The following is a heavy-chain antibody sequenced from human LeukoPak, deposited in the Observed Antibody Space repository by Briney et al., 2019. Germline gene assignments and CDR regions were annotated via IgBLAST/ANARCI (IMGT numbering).Heavy chain of an antibody. V-gene: IGHV1-46*01. CDR1: GYXFISYY. Sequence: ASVKVSCKASGYXFISYYIHWVRQAPGQGLEWMGLIKPSGGSASYAQKFQGRVTMTRDTSTSTVYMELSSLRSEDTAVYYCAREGGSGSYSYHFDFWGQGAPLTVSS. CDR3: AREGGSGSYSYHFDF. CDR2: IKPSGGSA. D-gene: IGHD1-26*01. J-gene: IGHJ4*02.